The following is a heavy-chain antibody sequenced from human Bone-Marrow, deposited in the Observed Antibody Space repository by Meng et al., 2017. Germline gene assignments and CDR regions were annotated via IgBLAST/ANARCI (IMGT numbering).Heavy chain of an antibody. CDR3: ARASSGSGSYYKPFDY. D-gene: IGHD3-10*01. Sequence: SETLSLTCAVSGYSISSGYYWGWIRQPPGKGLEWIGSIYHSGSTYYNPSLKSRVTISVDTSKNQFSLKLSSVTAADTAVYYCARASSGSGSYYKPFDYWGQGTLVTVSS. V-gene: IGHV4-38-2*01. J-gene: IGHJ4*02. CDR2: IYHSGST. CDR1: GYSISSGYY.